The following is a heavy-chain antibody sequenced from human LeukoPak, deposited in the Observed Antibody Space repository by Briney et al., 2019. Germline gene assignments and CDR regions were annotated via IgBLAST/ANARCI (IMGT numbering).Heavy chain of an antibody. J-gene: IGHJ4*02. CDR1: GVSFNDYY. CDR2: INHSGYT. V-gene: IGHV4-34*01. CDR3: TRMTTGHDY. Sequence: SETLSLTCAVSGVSFNDYYWNWVRQTPGKGLEWIGEINHSGYTNDSPSLKSRVTLSIDTSRKQFSLNLRSVTVADTGIYYCTRMTTGHDYWGQGTLVTVPS. D-gene: IGHD4-17*01.